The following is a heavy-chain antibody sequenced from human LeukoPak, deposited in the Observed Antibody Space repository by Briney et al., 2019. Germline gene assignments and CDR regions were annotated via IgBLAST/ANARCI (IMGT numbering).Heavy chain of an antibody. CDR2: IRYDGSNK. CDR1: GFTFSSYG. Sequence: GGSLRLSCAASGFTFSSYGMHWVRQAPGKGLEWVAFIRYDGSNKYYADSVKGRFTISRDNSKNTLYLQMNSLRAEDTAVYYCARGVRGVIEIDYWGQGTLVTVSS. D-gene: IGHD3-10*01. J-gene: IGHJ4*02. V-gene: IGHV3-30*02. CDR3: ARGVRGVIEIDY.